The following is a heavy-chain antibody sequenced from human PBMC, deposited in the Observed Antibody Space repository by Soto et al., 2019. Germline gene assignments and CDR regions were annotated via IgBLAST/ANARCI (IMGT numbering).Heavy chain of an antibody. J-gene: IGHJ6*02. V-gene: IGHV3-23*01. D-gene: IGHD6-6*01. CDR2: ISGSGGST. CDR3: AKDEIGSIAAPLEHGMDV. CDR1: GFTFSSYA. Sequence: PGGSLRLSCAASGFTFSSYAMSWVRQAPGKWLEWVSAISGSGGSTYYADSVKGRFTISRDNSKNTLYLQMNSLRAEDTAVYYCAKDEIGSIAAPLEHGMDVWGQGXTVTV.